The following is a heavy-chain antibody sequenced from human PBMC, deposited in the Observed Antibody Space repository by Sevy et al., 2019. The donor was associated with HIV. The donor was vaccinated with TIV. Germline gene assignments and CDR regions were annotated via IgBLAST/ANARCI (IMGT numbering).Heavy chain of an antibody. CDR2: IILILGTV. CDR3: ARGGGNGWYYFDY. V-gene: IGHV1-69*13. CDR1: GGTFSTYG. Sequence: ASVKVSCKASGGTFSTYGISWVRQAPGQGPEWMGGIILILGTVNYAQKFQGRVTITADESTKTAYMELSSLRSEDTAVYYCARGGGNGWYYFDYWGQETLVTVSS. D-gene: IGHD6-19*01. J-gene: IGHJ4*02.